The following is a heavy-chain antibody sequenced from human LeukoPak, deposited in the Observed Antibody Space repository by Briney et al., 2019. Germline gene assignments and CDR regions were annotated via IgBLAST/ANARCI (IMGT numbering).Heavy chain of an antibody. CDR3: AGGYCSGGSCHMYFDY. CDR1: GGSISSYY. J-gene: IGHJ4*02. CDR2: IYYSGST. Sequence: PSETLSLTCTASGGSISSYYWSWIRQPPGKGLEWIGYIYYSGSTNYNPSLKSRVTISVDTSKNQFSLKLSSVTAADTAVYYCAGGYCSGGSCHMYFDYWGQGTLVTVSS. D-gene: IGHD2-15*01. V-gene: IGHV4-59*08.